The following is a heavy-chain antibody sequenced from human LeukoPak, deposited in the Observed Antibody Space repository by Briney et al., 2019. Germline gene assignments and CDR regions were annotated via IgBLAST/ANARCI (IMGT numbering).Heavy chain of an antibody. Sequence: GGSLRLSCAASGFTFSNYWMHWVRQAPGKGLVWVSRINSDGINTSYVDSVKGRFTISRDNAKNTLNLQMNSLRAEDTAVYYCARGEYNWNDLHLWGQGTLVTVSS. CDR3: ARGEYNWNDLHL. CDR1: GFTFSNYW. V-gene: IGHV3-74*01. CDR2: INSDGINT. D-gene: IGHD1-20*01. J-gene: IGHJ5*02.